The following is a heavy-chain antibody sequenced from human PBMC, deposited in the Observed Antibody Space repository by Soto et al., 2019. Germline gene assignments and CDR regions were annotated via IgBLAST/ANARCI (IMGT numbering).Heavy chain of an antibody. CDR1: GGSVSSGSYY. CDR2: IYYSGST. CDR3: ARLRITGFDY. D-gene: IGHD1-20*01. V-gene: IGHV4-61*01. Sequence: QVQLQESGPGLVKPSETLSLTCTVSGGSVSSGSYYWNWMRQPPGKGLEWIGYIYYSGSTNYNPSLKSRVTISVDTSKNQFSLKLSSVTAADTAVYYCARLRITGFDYWGQGTLVTVSS. J-gene: IGHJ4*02.